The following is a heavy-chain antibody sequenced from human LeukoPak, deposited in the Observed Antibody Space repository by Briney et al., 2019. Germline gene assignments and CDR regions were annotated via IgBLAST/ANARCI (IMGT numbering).Heavy chain of an antibody. Sequence: SGTLSLTCTVSGGSISTYYWSWIRQPPGKGLEWIGYIYYSGNTNYNPSLRSRVIISLNTSKNQFSLKLSSVTAADTAVYYCTRTDSATAIDHWGQGTLVTVSS. CDR1: GGSISTYY. J-gene: IGHJ4*02. CDR2: IYYSGNT. D-gene: IGHD2-21*02. CDR3: TRTDSATAIDH. V-gene: IGHV4-59*01.